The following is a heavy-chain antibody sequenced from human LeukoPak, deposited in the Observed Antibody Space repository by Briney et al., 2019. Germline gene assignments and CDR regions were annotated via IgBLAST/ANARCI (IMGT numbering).Heavy chain of an antibody. Sequence: GASVKVSCKASGYTFTSYGISWVRQAPGQGLEWMGWISAYNGNTNYAQKLQGRVTMTTDTSTSTAYMELRSLRSDDTAVYYCARSGDRSSWYVDYYYYYMDVWGKGTTVTVSS. D-gene: IGHD6-13*01. V-gene: IGHV1-18*01. J-gene: IGHJ6*03. CDR3: ARSGDRSSWYVDYYYYYMDV. CDR2: ISAYNGNT. CDR1: GYTFTSYG.